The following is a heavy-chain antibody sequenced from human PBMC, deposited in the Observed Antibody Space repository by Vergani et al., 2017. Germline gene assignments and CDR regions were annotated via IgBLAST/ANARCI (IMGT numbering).Heavy chain of an antibody. D-gene: IGHD4-11*01. CDR1: GFTFRSYR. V-gene: IGHV3-21*01. Sequence: EVQLVESGGGLVKPGGSLRLSCAASGFTFRSYRMNWVRQAPGKGLEWVSSISSSSSYIYYEDSVKGRFTISRDNAKNSLYLQMNSLRAEDTAVYYCARDGDYREGDAFDIWGQGTMVTVAS. J-gene: IGHJ3*02. CDR3: ARDGDYREGDAFDI. CDR2: ISSSSSYI.